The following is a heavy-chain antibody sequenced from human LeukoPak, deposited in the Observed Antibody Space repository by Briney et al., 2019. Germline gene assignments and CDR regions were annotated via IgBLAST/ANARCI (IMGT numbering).Heavy chain of an antibody. V-gene: IGHV4-34*01. Sequence: SETLSLTCAVYGGSFSGYYWSWIRQTPGKGLEWIGEINHSGSTNYNPSLKSRVTISVDTSKNQFSLKLSSVTAADTAVYYFARLPYGSGIWGQGTLVTVSS. CDR2: INHSGST. J-gene: IGHJ4*02. CDR1: GGSFSGYY. CDR3: ARLPYGSGI. D-gene: IGHD3-10*01.